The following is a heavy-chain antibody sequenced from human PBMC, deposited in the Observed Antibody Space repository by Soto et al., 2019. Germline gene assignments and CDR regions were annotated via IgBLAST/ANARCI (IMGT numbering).Heavy chain of an antibody. D-gene: IGHD3-10*01. CDR2: ISGSGGST. J-gene: IGHJ4*02. CDR3: ARAMVRGVMGDY. CDR1: GLTFSSYA. Sequence: EVQLLESGGGLVQPGGSLRLSCAASGLTFSSYAMSWVRQAPGKGLEWVSAISGSGGSTYYADSVKGRFTISRDNSKNTLYLQMNSLRAEDTAVYYCARAMVRGVMGDYCGQGTLVTVSS. V-gene: IGHV3-23*01.